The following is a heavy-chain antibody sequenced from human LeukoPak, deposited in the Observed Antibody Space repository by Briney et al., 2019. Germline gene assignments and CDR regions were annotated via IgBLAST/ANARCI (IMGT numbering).Heavy chain of an antibody. CDR1: GFTFSSYA. V-gene: IGHV3-30-3*01. CDR3: ARAAAGPTWKVHFDY. Sequence: GGSLRLSCTASGFTFSSYAMHGLRQAPGKALEGLAFISYDGSNKYYADSVKGRFTISRDNSKNTLYLQMNSLRAEDTAVYYCARAAAGPTWKVHFDYWGQGTLVTVSS. J-gene: IGHJ4*02. CDR2: ISYDGSNK. D-gene: IGHD6-13*01.